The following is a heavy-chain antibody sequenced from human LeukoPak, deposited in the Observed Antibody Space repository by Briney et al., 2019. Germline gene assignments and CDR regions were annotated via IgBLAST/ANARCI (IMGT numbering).Heavy chain of an antibody. CDR3: ARPVYDSSGLDAFDI. CDR1: GFTFSSYW. D-gene: IGHD3-22*01. V-gene: IGHV3-7*01. Sequence: GGSLRLSCAASGFTFSSYWLSWVRQAPGKGLEWVANINLDGSEKYYVDSVKGRFTTSRDNAKNSLYLQMNSLRAEDTAVYYCARPVYDSSGLDAFDIWGQGTMVTVSS. CDR2: INLDGSEK. J-gene: IGHJ3*02.